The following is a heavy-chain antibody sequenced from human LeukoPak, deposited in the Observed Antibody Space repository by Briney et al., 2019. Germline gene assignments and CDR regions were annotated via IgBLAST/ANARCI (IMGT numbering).Heavy chain of an antibody. Sequence: GASVKVSCKASGYTFTGYYMHWVRQAPGQGLEWMGWINPNSGGTNYAQKFQGRVTMTRDTSISTAYMELSRLRSDDTAVYYCAGIYDYVWGSYLRRLDDAFDIWGQGTMVTVSS. CDR1: GYTFTGYY. J-gene: IGHJ3*02. D-gene: IGHD3-16*02. CDR3: AGIYDYVWGSYLRRLDDAFDI. CDR2: INPNSGGT. V-gene: IGHV1-2*02.